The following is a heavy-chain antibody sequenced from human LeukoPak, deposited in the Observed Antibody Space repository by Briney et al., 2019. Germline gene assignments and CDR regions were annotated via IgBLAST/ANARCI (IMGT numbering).Heavy chain of an antibody. CDR2: IIPILGIA. J-gene: IGHJ5*02. CDR3: ARAAGSTGTSGWFDP. Sequence: SVKVSCKASGGTFSSYAISWVRQAPGQGLEWMGRIIPILGIANYAQKFQGRVTITADKSTSTAYMELSSLRSEDTAVYYCARAAGSTGTSGWFDPWGQGTLVTVPS. CDR1: GGTFSSYA. D-gene: IGHD1-7*01. V-gene: IGHV1-69*04.